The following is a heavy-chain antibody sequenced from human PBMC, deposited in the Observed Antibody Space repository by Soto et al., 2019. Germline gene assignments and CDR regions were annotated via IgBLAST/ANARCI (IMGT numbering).Heavy chain of an antibody. D-gene: IGHD3-16*01. V-gene: IGHV4-39*01. J-gene: IGHJ4*02. CDR3: ARRDGYKLGEAFDY. CDR1: GGSISSSSYY. CDR2: IYYSGST. Sequence: QLQLQESGPGLVKPSETLSLTCTVSGGSISSSSYYWGWIRQPPGKGLEWIGSIYYSGSTYYNPSLKSRVTISVDTSKNQFSLKLSSVTAADTAVYYCARRDGYKLGEAFDYWGQGTLVTVSS.